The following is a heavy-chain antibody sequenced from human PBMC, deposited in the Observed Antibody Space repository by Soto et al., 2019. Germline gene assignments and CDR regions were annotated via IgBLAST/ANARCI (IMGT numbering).Heavy chain of an antibody. J-gene: IGHJ4*02. CDR2: IFQSGAT. CDR3: AKFRHPDAICSFYY. CDR1: GFTFSSYW. Sequence: GGSLRLSCAACGFTFSSYWMHWVRQPPGKGLEWVSGIFQSGATFYTDSVKGRFTISRDNSKSMVYLQMDSLRADDTALYYCAKFRHPDAICSFYYWGRGILVTVSS. V-gene: IGHV3-23*05. D-gene: IGHD2-21*01.